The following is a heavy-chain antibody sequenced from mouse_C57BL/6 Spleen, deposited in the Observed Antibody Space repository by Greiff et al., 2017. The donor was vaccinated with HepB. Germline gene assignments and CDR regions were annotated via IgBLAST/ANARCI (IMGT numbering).Heavy chain of an antibody. V-gene: IGHV2-2*01. Sequence: VKLVESGPGLVQPSQSLSITCTVSGFSLTSYGVHWVRQSPGKGLEWLGVIWSGGSTDYNAAFISRLSISKDNSKSQVFFKMNSLQADDTAIYYCARNFDDYDEAAWFAYWGQGTLVTVSA. CDR3: ARNFDDYDEAAWFAY. CDR1: GFSLTSYG. J-gene: IGHJ3*01. CDR2: IWSGGST. D-gene: IGHD2-4*01.